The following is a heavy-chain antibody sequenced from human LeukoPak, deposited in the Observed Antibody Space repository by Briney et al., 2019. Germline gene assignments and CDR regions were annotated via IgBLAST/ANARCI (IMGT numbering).Heavy chain of an antibody. CDR2: MNPNSGNT. D-gene: IGHD3-3*01. CDR1: GYTFTSYD. CDR3: ARVATVETYDFWSGLYYYYMDV. Sequence: ASVKVSCKASGYTFTSYDINWVRQATGQGLEWMGWMNPNSGNTGYAQKFQGRITMTRNTSISTAYMELRSLRSDDTAVYYCARVATVETYDFWSGLYYYYMDVWGKGTTVTVSS. V-gene: IGHV1-8*01. J-gene: IGHJ6*03.